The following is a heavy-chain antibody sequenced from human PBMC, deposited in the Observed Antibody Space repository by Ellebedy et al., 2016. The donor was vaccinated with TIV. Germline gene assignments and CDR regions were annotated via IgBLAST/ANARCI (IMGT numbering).Heavy chain of an antibody. CDR3: AGGPDDASSFFFDI. J-gene: IGHJ4*02. D-gene: IGHD3-16*01. CDR1: GFTFADYS. V-gene: IGHV3-11*01. CDR2: ITPGGRSE. Sequence: GESLKISCAASGFTFADYSVRWIRQPPGKGLASVSHITPGGRSEFFASPMKGRFTVSRDDAKNSVFLQMNSLRAEDTAVYFCAGGPDDASSFFFDIWGRGTLVTVSS.